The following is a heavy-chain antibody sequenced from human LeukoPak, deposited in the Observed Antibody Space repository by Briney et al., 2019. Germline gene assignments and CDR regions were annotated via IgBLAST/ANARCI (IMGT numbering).Heavy chain of an antibody. D-gene: IGHD1-26*01. CDR2: IYPGDSDT. Sequence: GESLKISCKGSGYSFTSYWIGWVRQMPGKGLEWMGIIYPGDSDTRYSPSFQGQVTISADKSISTAYLQWSSLKASDTAMYYCARPIGPSGSYAYFDYWGQGTLVTVSS. V-gene: IGHV5-51*01. J-gene: IGHJ4*02. CDR1: GYSFTSYW. CDR3: ARPIGPSGSYAYFDY.